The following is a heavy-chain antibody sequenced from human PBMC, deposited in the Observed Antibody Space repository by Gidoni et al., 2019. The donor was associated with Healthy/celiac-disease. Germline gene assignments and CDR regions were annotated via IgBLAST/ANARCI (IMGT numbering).Heavy chain of an antibody. D-gene: IGHD2-2*01. Sequence: QLTLPASGPPLVTPTPTLPLTCTFSGFSLSTSGVGVGWIRQPPGKALEWLALIYWNDDKSYSPSLKSRLTINKDTSKNQVVLTMTNRDPVDTATYYCAHRPQNMRVDPWGQGTLVTVSS. J-gene: IGHJ5*02. CDR3: AHRPQNMRVDP. CDR2: IYWNDDK. V-gene: IGHV2-5*01. CDR1: GFSLSTSGVG.